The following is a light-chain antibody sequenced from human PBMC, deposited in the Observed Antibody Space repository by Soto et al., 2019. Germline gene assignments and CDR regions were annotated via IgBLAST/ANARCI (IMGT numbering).Light chain of an antibody. Sequence: IVLTQSAGTLALYPGERATLSCRASQSVSSNYLAWHQQKPGQAPRLLIYGASSRATGIPDRFSGSGSGTDFTLTISRLEPEDFAVYYCQQYGSSTQYTFGQGTKLEIK. J-gene: IGKJ2*01. V-gene: IGKV3-20*01. CDR3: QQYGSSTQYT. CDR1: QSVSSNY. CDR2: GAS.